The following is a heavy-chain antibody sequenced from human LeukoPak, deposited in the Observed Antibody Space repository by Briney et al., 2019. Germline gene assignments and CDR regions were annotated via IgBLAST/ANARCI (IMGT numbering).Heavy chain of an antibody. D-gene: IGHD3-16*01. CDR3: AMLRGRVYDVWYLDY. CDR2: IGGSGGST. V-gene: IGHV3-23*01. J-gene: IGHJ4*02. CDR1: GFSFSICA. Sequence: GGSLRLSCAPSGFSFSICAMTWVRQAPGKGLEWVSGIGGSGGSTFSAVSVKGRLPISRDNSKNTLFLQMNSLRAEDTAVYYCAMLRGRVYDVWYLDYWGQGALVTVSS.